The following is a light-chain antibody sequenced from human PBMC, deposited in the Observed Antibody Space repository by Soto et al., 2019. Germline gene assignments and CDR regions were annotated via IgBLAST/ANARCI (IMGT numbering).Light chain of an antibody. CDR2: RDD. CDR1: ISNIGTNY. J-gene: IGLJ1*01. V-gene: IGLV1-47*01. CDR3: AAWDDSLNASYV. Sequence: SVPTQPPSASGPPGQRVSISCSGSISNIGTNYVYWYQHPPGAAPRLLIFRDDHRPAGVPVRFSASKSGTSASLAINGLRSEDAADYYCAAWDDSLNASYVFGTGTKLTVL.